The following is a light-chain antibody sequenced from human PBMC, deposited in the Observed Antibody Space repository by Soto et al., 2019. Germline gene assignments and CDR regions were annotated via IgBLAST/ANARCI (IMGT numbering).Light chain of an antibody. CDR2: WAS. V-gene: IGKV4-1*01. J-gene: IGKJ1*01. CDR1: QSILDRSKNKYY. Sequence: DIVMTQSPDSLAVSLGERATFNCKSSQSILDRSKNKYYLAWYQQKSGQPPKLLIYWASLRESGVPDRFTGSGSGTDFTLTISSLQAEHVAVYYCQQYFTSPWTFGQGTKVEI. CDR3: QQYFTSPWT.